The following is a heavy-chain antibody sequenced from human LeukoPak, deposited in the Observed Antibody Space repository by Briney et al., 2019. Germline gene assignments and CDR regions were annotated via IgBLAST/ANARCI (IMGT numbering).Heavy chain of an antibody. Sequence: SETLSLTCTVSGYSISSGYYWGWIRQPPGKGLEWIGSIYHSGSTFYIPSLKSRVTLSVDTSKNQLSLKLTSVTAADTAVYYCARVVTNWFDPWGQGTLVTVSS. J-gene: IGHJ5*02. CDR2: IYHSGST. D-gene: IGHD2-21*02. CDR3: ARVVTNWFDP. V-gene: IGHV4-38-2*02. CDR1: GYSISSGYY.